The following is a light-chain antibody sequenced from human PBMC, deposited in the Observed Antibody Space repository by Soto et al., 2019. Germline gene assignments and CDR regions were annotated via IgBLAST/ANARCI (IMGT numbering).Light chain of an antibody. CDR3: PQRYSVPYI. CDR2: DEI. J-gene: IGKJ2*01. Sequence: IQLTQSPSSLSASVGDRVTITCRASQTISNSLNWYQQKPGKAPNRLVYDEIGLQDGVPSRFRGGGSGTEFNLTIRGLQPEHFATFHCPQRYSVPYIFGHGTLLEIK. V-gene: IGKV1-39*01. CDR1: QTISNS.